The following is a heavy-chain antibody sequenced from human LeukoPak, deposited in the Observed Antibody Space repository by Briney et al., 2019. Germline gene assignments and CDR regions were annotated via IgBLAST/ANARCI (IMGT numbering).Heavy chain of an antibody. D-gene: IGHD4-23*01. J-gene: IGHJ5*02. CDR2: ISSTASSI. CDR3: ARDLSGGNSDWFDP. CDR1: EFTFSSYS. Sequence: GGSLRLSCAASEFTFSSYSMSWVRQAPGKGLEWVSYISSTASSIYHADSVKGRFTISRDNAKNSLYLQMNSLRAEDTAVYYCARDLSGGNSDWFDPWGQGTLVTVSS. V-gene: IGHV3-48*04.